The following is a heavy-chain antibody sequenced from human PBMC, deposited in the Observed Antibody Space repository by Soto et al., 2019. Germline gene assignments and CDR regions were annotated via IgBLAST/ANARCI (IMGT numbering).Heavy chain of an antibody. CDR2: ISGSGGST. Sequence: TGGSLRLSCAASGFTFSSYAMSWVRQAPGKGLEWVSAISGSGGSTYYADSVKGRFTISRDNAKNSLYLQMNSLRAEDTAVYYCARAPQWELDHWGQGALVTVSS. CDR1: GFTFSSYA. V-gene: IGHV3-23*01. D-gene: IGHD1-26*01. J-gene: IGHJ4*02. CDR3: ARAPQWELDH.